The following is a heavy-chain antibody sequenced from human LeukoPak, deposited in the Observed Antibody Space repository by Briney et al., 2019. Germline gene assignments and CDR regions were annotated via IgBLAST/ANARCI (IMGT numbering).Heavy chain of an antibody. D-gene: IGHD3-22*01. CDR2: ISAYNGNT. CDR1: GYTFTSYG. V-gene: IGHV1-18*01. CDR3: ARDKKVGYYDSSGYYYWSPFDY. Sequence: ASVKVSCKASGYTFTSYGISWVRPAPGQGLEWMGWISAYNGNTNYAQKLQGRVTMTTDTSTSTAYMELRSLRSDDTAVYYCARDKKVGYYDSSGYYYWSPFDYWGQGTLVTVSS. J-gene: IGHJ4*02.